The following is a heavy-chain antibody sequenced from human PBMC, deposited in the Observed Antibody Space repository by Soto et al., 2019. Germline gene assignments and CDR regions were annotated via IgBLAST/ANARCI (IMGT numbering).Heavy chain of an antibody. CDR2: INHSGST. CDR1: GWYFSGYY. Sequence: QVQLQQWGAGLLKPSETLSLTCAVYGWYFSGYYWSWIRQPPGKGLEWIGVINHSGSTNYNPSLKSRVTISVDTSKNQFSLKLSSVTAADTAVYYCARTRYGDSDYWGQGTLVTVSS. J-gene: IGHJ4*02. CDR3: ARTRYGDSDY. V-gene: IGHV4-34*01. D-gene: IGHD4-17*01.